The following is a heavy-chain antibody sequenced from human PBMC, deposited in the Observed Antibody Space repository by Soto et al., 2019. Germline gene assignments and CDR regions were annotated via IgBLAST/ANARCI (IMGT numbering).Heavy chain of an antibody. D-gene: IGHD2-21*02. CDR3: ARVNCGGDCYFDYYYYGMDV. J-gene: IGHJ6*02. V-gene: IGHV4-30-4*01. CDR2: IYYSGST. CDR1: GGSISSGDYY. Sequence: SETLSLTCTVSGGSISSGDYYWSWIRQPPGKGLEWIGYIYYSGSTYYNPSLKSRVTISVDTSKNKFSLKLSSATAADTAVYYCARVNCGGDCYFDYYYYGMDVWGQGTTVTVSS.